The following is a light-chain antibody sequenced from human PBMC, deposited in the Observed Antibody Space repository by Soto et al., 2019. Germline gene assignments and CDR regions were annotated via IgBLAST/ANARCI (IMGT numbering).Light chain of an antibody. CDR3: QQYNSYPWT. Sequence: IRMSQSPSSFSASTGGRFTSTCRASQGISSWLAWYQQKPGKAPKLLIYDASSLESGVPSRFSGSGSGTEFTLTITSLQPDDFATYYCQQYNSYPWTFGQGTKVDIK. J-gene: IGKJ1*01. V-gene: IGKV1-5*01. CDR2: DAS. CDR1: QGISSW.